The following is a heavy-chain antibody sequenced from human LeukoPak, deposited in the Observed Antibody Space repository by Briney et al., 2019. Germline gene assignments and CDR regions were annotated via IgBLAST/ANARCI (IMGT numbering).Heavy chain of an antibody. CDR3: AKEMGKTLFPPFDY. CDR2: IRYDGSNK. V-gene: IGHV3-30*02. J-gene: IGHJ4*02. Sequence: GGSLRLSCAASGFTFSSYGMHWVRQAPGKGLEWVAFIRYDGSNKYYADSVKGRFTLSRDNSKNTLYLQMNSLRAEDTAVYYCAKEMGKTLFPPFDYWGQGTLVTVSS. D-gene: IGHD1-26*01. CDR1: GFTFSSYG.